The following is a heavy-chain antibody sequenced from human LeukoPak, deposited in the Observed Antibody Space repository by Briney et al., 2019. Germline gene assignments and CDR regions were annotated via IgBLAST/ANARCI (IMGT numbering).Heavy chain of an antibody. V-gene: IGHV4-39*07. J-gene: IGHJ4*02. CDR3: ARGVYRDGYNL. D-gene: IGHD5-24*01. Sequence: ETLSLTCTVSGGSISSSSYYWGWIRQPPGKGLEWIGSIYYSGSTNYNPSLKSRVTISVDTSKNQFSLKLSSVTAADTAVYYCARGVYRDGYNLWGQGTLVTVSS. CDR2: IYYSGST. CDR1: GGSISSSSYY.